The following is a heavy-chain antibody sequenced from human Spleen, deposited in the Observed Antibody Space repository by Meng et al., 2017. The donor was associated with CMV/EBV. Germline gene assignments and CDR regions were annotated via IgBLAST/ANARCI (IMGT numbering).Heavy chain of an antibody. CDR3: ARDPLYSSGWFDY. Sequence: KPSSPLSLTCMISGGSISSCYWSWFRQPAGKGLDWIGRIYTSVSTNYNPSLKSRVTMSVDTSKNQFSLKLSSVTAADTAVYYCARDPLYSSGWFDYWGQGTLVTVSS. CDR2: IYTSVST. D-gene: IGHD6-19*01. V-gene: IGHV4-4*07. J-gene: IGHJ4*02. CDR1: GGSISSCY.